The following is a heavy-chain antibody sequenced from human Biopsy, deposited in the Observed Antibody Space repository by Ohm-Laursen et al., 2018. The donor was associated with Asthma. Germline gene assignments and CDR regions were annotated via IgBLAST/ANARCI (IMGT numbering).Heavy chain of an antibody. CDR1: GGYINIGDYY. Sequence: TLSLTCTVSGGYINIGDYYWSWIRQHPVKGLEWIGYIYYSGSTYYNPSLKSRVSISLDTSKNQFSLSLTSVTAADTAVYYCARTTYGHDGFDPWGQGTLVAVSS. J-gene: IGHJ5*02. CDR3: ARTTYGHDGFDP. CDR2: IYYSGST. D-gene: IGHD4-17*01. V-gene: IGHV4-31*03.